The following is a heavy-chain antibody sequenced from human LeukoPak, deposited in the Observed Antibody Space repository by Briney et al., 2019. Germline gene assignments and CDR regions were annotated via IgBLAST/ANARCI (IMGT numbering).Heavy chain of an antibody. CDR1: GFTFSDYY. CDR3: ARLIEVGAAAGTRQTIGGMDV. Sequence: GGSLRLSCAASGFTFSDYYMSWIRQAPGKGLEWVSYSSSSGSTIYYADSVQGRFTISRDNAKNSLYLQMNSLRDEDTAVYYCARLIEVGAAAGTRQTIGGMDVWGQGTTVTVSS. V-gene: IGHV3-11*01. CDR2: SSSSGSTI. D-gene: IGHD6-13*01. J-gene: IGHJ6*02.